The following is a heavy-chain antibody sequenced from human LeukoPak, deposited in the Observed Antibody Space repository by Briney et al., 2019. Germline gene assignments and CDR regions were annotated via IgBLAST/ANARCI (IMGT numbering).Heavy chain of an antibody. CDR2: MNPNSGNT. CDR1: GYTFTSYD. CDR3: ARAFRRFNGMDV. Sequence: ASVKVSCKASGYTFTSYDLNWVRQATGQGLEWMGWMNPNSGNTGYAQKFQGRVTMTRNTSISTAYMELSSLRSEDTAVYYCARAFRRFNGMDVWGQGTTVTVSS. D-gene: IGHD3-3*01. V-gene: IGHV1-8*01. J-gene: IGHJ6*02.